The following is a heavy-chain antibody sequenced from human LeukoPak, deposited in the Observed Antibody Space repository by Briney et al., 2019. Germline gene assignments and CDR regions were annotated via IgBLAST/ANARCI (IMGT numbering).Heavy chain of an antibody. D-gene: IGHD5-18*01. CDR1: GGSISSYY. CDR3: ARVTAEEYSYGPDAFDI. CDR2: IYYSGST. J-gene: IGHJ3*02. V-gene: IGHV4-59*01. Sequence: SETLSLTCTVSGGSISSYYWSWIRQPPGKGLEWIGYIYYSGSTNYNPSLKSRVTISVDTSKNQFSLKLSSVTAADTAVYYCARVTAEEYSYGPDAFDIWGQGTMVTVSS.